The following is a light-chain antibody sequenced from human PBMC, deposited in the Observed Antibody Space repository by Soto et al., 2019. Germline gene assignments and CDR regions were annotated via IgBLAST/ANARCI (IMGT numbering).Light chain of an antibody. CDR1: DSNIGNNY. J-gene: IGLJ3*02. Sequence: QSVLTQPPSASGTPGQRVTISCSGGDSNIGNNYVYWYKQLPGTAPKTHIYRNDQRPSGVPDRVSGSKSGTSAALAIRGLRSEDEAEYYCSAWDDSLNRWVFGGGTQLTVL. CDR3: SAWDDSLNRWV. CDR2: RND. V-gene: IGLV1-47*01.